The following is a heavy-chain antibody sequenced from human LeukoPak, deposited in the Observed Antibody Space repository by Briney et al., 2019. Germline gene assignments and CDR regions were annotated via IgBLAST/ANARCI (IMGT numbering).Heavy chain of an antibody. CDR3: AREPIVVVPAAPEGFDP. CDR1: GYSFTNYW. Sequence: GESLKISCKGSGYSFTNYWIGWVRQMPGKGLEWMGIFYPGDSETKYSPSFQDQVTISVDKSISTAYLQWSSLKASDTAMYYCAREPIVVVPAAPEGFDPWGQGTLVTVSS. CDR2: FYPGDSET. V-gene: IGHV5-51*01. J-gene: IGHJ5*02. D-gene: IGHD2-2*01.